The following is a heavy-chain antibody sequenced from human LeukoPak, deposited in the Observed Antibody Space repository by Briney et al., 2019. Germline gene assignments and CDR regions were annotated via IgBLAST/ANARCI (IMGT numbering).Heavy chain of an antibody. CDR1: GFTFSSYS. Sequence: PGGSLRLSCAASGFTFSSYSMNWVRQAPGKGLEWVSSISSSSSCIYYADSVKGRFTISRDNAKNSLYLQMNSLRAEDTAVYYCARAPDDYDFWSGYYTTWRYFDYWGQGTLVTVSS. J-gene: IGHJ4*02. D-gene: IGHD3-3*01. V-gene: IGHV3-21*01. CDR3: ARAPDDYDFWSGYYTTWRYFDY. CDR2: ISSSSSCI.